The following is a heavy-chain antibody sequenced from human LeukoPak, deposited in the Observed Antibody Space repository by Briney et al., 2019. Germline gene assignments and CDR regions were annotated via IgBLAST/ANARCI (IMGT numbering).Heavy chain of an antibody. CDR3: AREVVRGVYNWFDP. CDR1: GGSISSGGYY. J-gene: IGHJ5*02. CDR2: IYYSGST. V-gene: IGHV4-31*03. Sequence: SETLSLTCTVSGGSISSGGYYWSWIRQHPGEGLEWIGYIYYSGSTYYNPSLKSRVTISVDTSKNQFSLKLSSVTAADTAVYYCAREVVRGVYNWFDPWGQGTLVTVSS. D-gene: IGHD3-10*01.